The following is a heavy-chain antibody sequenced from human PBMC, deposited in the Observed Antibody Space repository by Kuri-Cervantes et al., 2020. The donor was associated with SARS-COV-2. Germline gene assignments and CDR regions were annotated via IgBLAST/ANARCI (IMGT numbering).Heavy chain of an antibody. Sequence: ASVKVSCKASGYTFTGYYMHWVRQAPGQGIEWMGWINPNSGGTNYAQKFQGRVTMTRDTSISTAYMELSRLRSDDTAVYYCARACSSTSCYFSEFDYWGQGTLVTVSS. CDR2: INPNSGGT. D-gene: IGHD2-2*01. V-gene: IGHV1-2*02. CDR1: GYTFTGYY. J-gene: IGHJ4*02. CDR3: ARACSSTSCYFSEFDY.